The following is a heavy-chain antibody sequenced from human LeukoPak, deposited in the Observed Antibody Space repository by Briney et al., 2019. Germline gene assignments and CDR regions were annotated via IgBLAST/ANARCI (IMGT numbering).Heavy chain of an antibody. J-gene: IGHJ4*02. CDR3: AGDYGDYGARASGYYFDY. V-gene: IGHV4-34*01. Sequence: SETLSLTCAVYGGSFSGYYWSWIRQPPGKGLEWFGEINHSGSTNYNPSLKSRVTISVDTSKNQFSLKLSSVTAADTAVYYCAGDYGDYGARASGYYFDYWGQGTLVTVSS. D-gene: IGHD4-17*01. CDR2: INHSGST. CDR1: GGSFSGYY.